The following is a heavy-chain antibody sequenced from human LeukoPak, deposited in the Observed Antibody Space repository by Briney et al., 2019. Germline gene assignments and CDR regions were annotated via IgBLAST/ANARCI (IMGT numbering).Heavy chain of an antibody. CDR2: INHSGST. J-gene: IGHJ6*03. CDR3: ARGLGFWSGPTVYYYMDV. Sequence: PSETLSLTCAVYGGSFSGYYWRWIRQPPGKGLEWIGEINHSGSTNYNPSLKSRGTISVDTSKNQFSLKLSSVTAADTAVYYCARGLGFWSGPTVYYYMDVWGKGTTVTVSS. D-gene: IGHD3-3*01. CDR1: GGSFSGYY. V-gene: IGHV4-34*01.